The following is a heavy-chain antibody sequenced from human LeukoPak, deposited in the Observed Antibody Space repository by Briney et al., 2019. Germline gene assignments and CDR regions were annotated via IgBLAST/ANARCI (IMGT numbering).Heavy chain of an antibody. D-gene: IGHD3-22*01. J-gene: IGHJ4*02. CDR2: ISSSSSTI. CDR3: TSGSGYYLDY. V-gene: IGHV3-48*02. Sequence: GGSLRLSCAASGFTFSSYSMNWVRQAPGKGLEWVSYISSSSSTIYYADSVKGRFTISRDNAKNSLYLQMNRLRDEDTAVYYCTSGSGYYLDYWGQGTLVTVSS. CDR1: GFTFSSYS.